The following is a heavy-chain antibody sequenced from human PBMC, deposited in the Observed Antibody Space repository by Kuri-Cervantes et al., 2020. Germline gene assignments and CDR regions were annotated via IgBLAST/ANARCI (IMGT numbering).Heavy chain of an antibody. J-gene: IGHJ4*02. D-gene: IGHD3-9*01. CDR2: IYYSGST. CDR3: ARGTDYDILTGYFLPYFDY. CDR1: GGSFSGYY. V-gene: IGHV4-59*01. Sequence: SEILSLTCAVYGGSFSGYYWSWVRQAPGKGLEWIGYIYYSGSTNYNPSLKSRVTISVDTSKNQFSLKLSSVTAADTAVYYCARGTDYDILTGYFLPYFDYWFQGTLVTVSS.